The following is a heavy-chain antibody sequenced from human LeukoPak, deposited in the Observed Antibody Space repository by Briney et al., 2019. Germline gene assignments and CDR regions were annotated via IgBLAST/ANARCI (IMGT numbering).Heavy chain of an antibody. CDR2: INPNSGGT. CDR3: ARDGWLRYVYYYMDV. Sequence: ASVKVSCKASGYTFTGYYMHWVRQAPGQGLEWMGWINPNSGGTNYAQKFQGRVTMTRDTSISTAYMELSRLRSDDTAVYYCARDGWLRYVYYYMDVWGKGTAVIVSS. V-gene: IGHV1-2*02. D-gene: IGHD5-12*01. CDR1: GYTFTGYY. J-gene: IGHJ6*03.